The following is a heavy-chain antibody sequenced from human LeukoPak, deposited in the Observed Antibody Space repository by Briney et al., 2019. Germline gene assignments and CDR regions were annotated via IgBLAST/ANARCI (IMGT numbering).Heavy chain of an antibody. D-gene: IGHD4-17*01. CDR2: IKSKTDGGTT. CDR3: TTDLRDYGDPSDAFDI. CDR1: GFTFSNAW. Sequence: GGSLRLSCAASGFTFSNAWMSWVRQAPGKGLEWVGRIKSKTDGGTTDYAAPVKGRFTISRDDSKNTLYLQMNSLKTEDTAVHYYTTDLRDYGDPSDAFDIWGQGTMATVSS. J-gene: IGHJ3*02. V-gene: IGHV3-15*01.